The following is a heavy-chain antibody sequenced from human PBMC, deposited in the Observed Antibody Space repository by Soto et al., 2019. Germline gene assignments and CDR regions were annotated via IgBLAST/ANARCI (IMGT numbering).Heavy chain of an antibody. V-gene: IGHV1-24*01. D-gene: IGHD3-9*01. CDR3: ATDGNYDILTGYYT. CDR1: GYTLTELS. Sequence: ASVKVSCKVSGYTLTELSMHWVRQAPGKGLEWMGGFDPEDGETIYAQKFQGRVTMTEDTSTDTAYMELSSLRSEDTAVYYCATDGNYDILTGYYTWGQGTLVTVSS. J-gene: IGHJ5*02. CDR2: FDPEDGET.